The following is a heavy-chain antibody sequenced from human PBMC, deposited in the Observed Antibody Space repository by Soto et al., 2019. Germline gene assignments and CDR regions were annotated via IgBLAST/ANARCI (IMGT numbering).Heavy chain of an antibody. J-gene: IGHJ6*02. V-gene: IGHV4-30-4*08. CDR3: ARATPVTSSFFYYGLDV. Sequence: QVQLQESGPGLVKPSQTLSLTCTVSGGSITNDDYYWSWIRQPPGKGLEWIGHIYYNGNTYYNPSLKGRLTMSLDTSQNQFSLHLTSVIAADSASYFCARATPVTSSFFYYGLDVWGQGTTVTVSS. CDR1: GGSITNDDYY. CDR2: IYYNGNT. D-gene: IGHD4-17*01.